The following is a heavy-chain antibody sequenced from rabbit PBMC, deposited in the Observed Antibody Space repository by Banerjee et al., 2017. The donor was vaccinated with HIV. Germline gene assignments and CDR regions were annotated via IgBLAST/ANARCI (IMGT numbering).Heavy chain of an antibody. Sequence: QSLEESGGDLVKPGASLTLTCTASGFSFSSSYWICWVRQAPGKGLEWIACIYAGSGGSTYYASWAKGRFTISKTSSTTVTLQMIGLTGADTATYFCARHVNGMDLWGPGTLVTVS. CDR2: IYAGSGGST. CDR1: GFSFSSSYW. CDR3: ARHVNGMDL. V-gene: IGHV1S40*01. J-gene: IGHJ6*01.